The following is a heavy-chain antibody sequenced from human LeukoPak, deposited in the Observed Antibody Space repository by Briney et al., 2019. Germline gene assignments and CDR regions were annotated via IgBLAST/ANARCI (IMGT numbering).Heavy chain of an antibody. CDR3: VRTGDTERFDY. CDR2: IWYDGSKK. Sequence: GRSLRLSCAASGFTFSNYGMHWVRQAPGKGLEWVALIWYDGSKKDYADSVKCRFTISRDNSKNTLYLQMNSLRAEDTAMYYCVRTGDTERFDYWGQGTLVTVSS. J-gene: IGHJ4*02. CDR1: GFTFSNYG. V-gene: IGHV3-33*01. D-gene: IGHD1-1*01.